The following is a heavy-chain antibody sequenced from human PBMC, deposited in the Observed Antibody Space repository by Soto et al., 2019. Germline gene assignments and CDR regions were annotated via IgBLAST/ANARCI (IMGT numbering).Heavy chain of an antibody. J-gene: IGHJ6*02. V-gene: IGHV3-30*14. CDR2: ISYDGSNK. D-gene: IGHD1-1*01. Sequence: GGSLRLSCAASGFIFSTYAMHWVRQAPGKGLEGGAFISYDGSNKCFVDSVTGRFTISRDNSKNTLYLQMNSLRAEDTAVYYCARDNNNWARSSAMDVWGQGTTVTVSS. CDR1: GFIFSTYA. CDR3: ARDNNNWARSSAMDV.